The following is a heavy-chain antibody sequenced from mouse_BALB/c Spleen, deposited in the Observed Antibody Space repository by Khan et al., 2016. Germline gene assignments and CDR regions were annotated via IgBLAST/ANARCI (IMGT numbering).Heavy chain of an antibody. Sequence: EVQLVKSGGGLVKPRGSLKLSCAASGFTFSSYAMSWVRQSPEKRLEWVAEISSGGSYTYYPDTVTGRFTISRDNAKNTLYLEMSSLRSEDTAMYYCAREGDAMDYWGQGTSVTVSS. CDR3: AREGDAMDY. D-gene: IGHD3-3*01. CDR2: ISSGGSYT. J-gene: IGHJ4*01. V-gene: IGHV5-9-4*01. CDR1: GFTFSSYA.